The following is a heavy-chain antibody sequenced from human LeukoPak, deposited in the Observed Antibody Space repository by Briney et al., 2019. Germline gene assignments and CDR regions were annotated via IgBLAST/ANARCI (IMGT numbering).Heavy chain of an antibody. Sequence: GGSLRLSCAASGFTFSSYGMHWVRQAPGKGQEWVAVISYDGSNKYYADSVKGRFTISRDNSKNTLYLQMNSLRAEDTAVYYCAKEGAILRGYSVTFFDYWGQGTLVTVSS. V-gene: IGHV3-30*18. J-gene: IGHJ4*02. CDR3: AKEGAILRGYSVTFFDY. D-gene: IGHD5/OR15-5a*01. CDR1: GFTFSSYG. CDR2: ISYDGSNK.